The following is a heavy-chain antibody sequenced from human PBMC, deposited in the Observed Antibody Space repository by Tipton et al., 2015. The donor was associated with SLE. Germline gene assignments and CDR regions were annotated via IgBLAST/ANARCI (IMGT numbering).Heavy chain of an antibody. CDR3: ARDTDLDYNFRSGYIGPFNY. J-gene: IGHJ4*02. CDR1: GYSISSGYY. Sequence: LSCSVSGYSISSGYYWGWIRQPPGKGLEWIGTIYSSGTTDYNPSLKSRATISADMSKNQFSLNLNSVTASDTAVYYCARDTDLDYNFRSGYIGPFNYWGQGTLVTVSS. D-gene: IGHD3-3*01. CDR2: IYSSGTT. V-gene: IGHV4-38-2*02.